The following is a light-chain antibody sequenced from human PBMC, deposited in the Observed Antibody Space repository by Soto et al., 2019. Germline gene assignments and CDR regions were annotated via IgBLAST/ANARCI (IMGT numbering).Light chain of an antibody. Sequence: EIVFTHSPTTLTLSPGERATLSCRASQSVSSYLAWYQQKPGQAPRLLIYDASNRATGIPARFSGSGSGTDFTLTISSLEPEDFAVYYCQQRSNWPPVFGQGTLLEIK. CDR1: QSVSSY. CDR3: QQRSNWPPV. V-gene: IGKV3-11*01. J-gene: IGKJ5*01. CDR2: DAS.